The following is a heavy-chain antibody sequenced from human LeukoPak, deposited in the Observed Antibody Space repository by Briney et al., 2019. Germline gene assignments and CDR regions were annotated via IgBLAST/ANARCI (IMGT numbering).Heavy chain of an antibody. D-gene: IGHD1-26*01. V-gene: IGHV3-74*01. Sequence: GGSLRLSCAASGFTFSNYWMHWVRQAPGKGLVWVSFINPDGSTTNYADSVKGRFTISRDNAKNALYLQMNSLRAEDTAVYYCARDGQWELPLSDWGQGTLVTVSS. CDR1: GFTFSNYW. CDR2: INPDGSTT. J-gene: IGHJ4*02. CDR3: ARDGQWELPLSD.